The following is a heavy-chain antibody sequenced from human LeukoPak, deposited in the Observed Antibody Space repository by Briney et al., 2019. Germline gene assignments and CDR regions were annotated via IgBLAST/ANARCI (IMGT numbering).Heavy chain of an antibody. D-gene: IGHD2/OR15-2a*01. CDR1: GFTFGDYA. Sequence: PGGSLRLSCAASGFTFGDYAMHWVRQAPGKGLEWVSLIRADGGRTYYADSVNGRFAISRGNSKNSLYLQMNSLRTDDTALYYCATWAFYHGLDVWGQGSTVTVSS. J-gene: IGHJ6*02. V-gene: IGHV3-43*02. CDR3: ATWAFYHGLDV. CDR2: IRADGGRT.